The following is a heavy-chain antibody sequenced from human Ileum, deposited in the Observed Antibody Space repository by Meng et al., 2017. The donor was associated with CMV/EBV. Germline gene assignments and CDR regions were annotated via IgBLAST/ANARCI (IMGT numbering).Heavy chain of an antibody. V-gene: IGHV4-4*07. CDR1: GDSMNDYF. D-gene: IGHD2-15*01. CDR2: IYSNGAT. CDR3: ARWGSGMSPTADWFDP. J-gene: IGHJ5*02. Sequence: VDLMESGPGLVRPSGTLSPICTVFGDSMNDYFWTWIRQPAGKGLEWIGRIYSNGATNYNPSLQSRVTMSIDTSKNQFSLKVTSVTSADTAVYYCARWGSGMSPTADWFDPWGQGTLVTVSS.